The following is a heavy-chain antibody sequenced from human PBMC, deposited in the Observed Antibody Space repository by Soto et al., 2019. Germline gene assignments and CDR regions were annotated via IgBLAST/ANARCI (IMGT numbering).Heavy chain of an antibody. CDR2: IIPIFGTA. CDR1: GGTFSSYA. J-gene: IGHJ5*02. V-gene: IGHV1-69*13. Sequence: ASVKVSCKASGGTFSSYAISWVRQAPGQGLEWMGGIIPIFGTANYAQKFQGRVTITADESTSTAYMELSSLRPEDTAVYYCARVDCSSTSCHTGFDPWGQGTLVTVAS. CDR3: ARVDCSSTSCHTGFDP. D-gene: IGHD2-2*02.